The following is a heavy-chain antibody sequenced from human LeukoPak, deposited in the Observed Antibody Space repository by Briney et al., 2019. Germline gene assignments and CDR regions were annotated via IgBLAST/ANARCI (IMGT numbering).Heavy chain of an antibody. V-gene: IGHV3-7*01. J-gene: IGHJ4*02. CDR2: IKDDGSEK. CDR3: ALVAWPYYFDS. CDR1: GFTFNNYW. Sequence: GGSLRLSCAASGFTFNNYWMNWVRQTPGKGLEWVANIKDDGSEKYYLDSVKGRFTISRDNAKNSLYLQMNGLRAEDTAVYYCALVAWPYYFDSWGQGTLVTVSS.